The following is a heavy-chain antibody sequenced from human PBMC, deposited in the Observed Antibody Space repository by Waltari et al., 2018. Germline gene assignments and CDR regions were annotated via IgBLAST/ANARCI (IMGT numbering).Heavy chain of an antibody. CDR3: ARDRTRVGGMDV. J-gene: IGHJ6*02. CDR1: GFTVRHNY. D-gene: IGHD4-17*01. CDR2: IYTGGTT. Sequence: VQLVESVGGLIQPGGSLRLSCAASGFTVRHNYMTWVRQAPGKGLEWVSIIYTGGTTYYADSMKGRFAISTDNSKNTLYLQMNSLRVEDTAVYYCARDRTRVGGMDVWGQGTTVTVSS. V-gene: IGHV3-53*01.